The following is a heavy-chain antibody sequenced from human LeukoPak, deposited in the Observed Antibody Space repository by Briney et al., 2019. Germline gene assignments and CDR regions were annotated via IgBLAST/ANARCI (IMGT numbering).Heavy chain of an antibody. Sequence: KPSETLSLTCTVSGGSISNYFWNWIRQPPGKGLEWIGYFFQSGSAKYNPSLKSRDTLSADTSKNQVSLKLNSVTAADTAVYFCARAGGYSGYGSFDYWGQGILVPVSS. D-gene: IGHD5-12*01. CDR2: FFQSGSA. CDR1: GGSISNYF. J-gene: IGHJ4*02. CDR3: ARAGGYSGYGSFDY. V-gene: IGHV4-59*08.